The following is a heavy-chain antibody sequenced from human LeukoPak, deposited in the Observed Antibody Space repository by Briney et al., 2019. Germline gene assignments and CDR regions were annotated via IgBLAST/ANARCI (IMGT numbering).Heavy chain of an antibody. CDR1: GYTLTELS. CDR2: FDPEDGET. Sequence: ASVKVSCKVSGYTLTELSMHWVRQAPGKGLEWMGGFDPEDGETIYAQKFQGRVTMTEDTSTDTAYMELSSLRSEDTAVYYCATDLYSYDSSGSHKKNDYWGQGTLVTVSS. D-gene: IGHD3-22*01. V-gene: IGHV1-24*01. J-gene: IGHJ4*02. CDR3: ATDLYSYDSSGSHKKNDY.